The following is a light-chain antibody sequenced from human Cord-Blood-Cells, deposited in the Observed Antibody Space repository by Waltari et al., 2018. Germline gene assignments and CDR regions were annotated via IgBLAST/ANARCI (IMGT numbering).Light chain of an antibody. V-gene: IGKV2-28*01. CDR3: MQALQTTPT. CDR1: QSLLHSNGYNY. Sequence: DMVLTQSPLSLPVTPGEPASIPSRPSQSLLHSNGYNYLDWYLQKPGQSPQLLIYLGSNRASGVPDRFSGSGSGTDFTLKISRVEAEDVGVYYCMQALQTTPTFGQGTKVEIK. CDR2: LGS. J-gene: IGKJ1*01.